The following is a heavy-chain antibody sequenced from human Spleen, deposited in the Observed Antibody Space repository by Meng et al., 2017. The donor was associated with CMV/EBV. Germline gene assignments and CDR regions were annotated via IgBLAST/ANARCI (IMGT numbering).Heavy chain of an antibody. CDR3: ARRPISGVAVAINAFDI. D-gene: IGHD3-3*01. J-gene: IGHJ3*02. Sequence: KVSCKTSGYFFRDHFMHWVRQAPGQGLEWMGWINPSSGDTNFAQKFQGRVTMTRDTSISTAYLELTRLTSDDTAVYYCARRPISGVAVAINAFDIWGEGTMVTVSS. CDR2: INPSSGDT. CDR1: GYFFRDHF. V-gene: IGHV1-2*02.